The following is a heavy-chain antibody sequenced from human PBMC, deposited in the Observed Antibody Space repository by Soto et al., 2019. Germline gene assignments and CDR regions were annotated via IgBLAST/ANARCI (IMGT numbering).Heavy chain of an antibody. CDR3: ASPLVGYCSGGSCSTDAFDI. J-gene: IGHJ3*02. CDR1: GGTFSSYT. CDR2: IIPILGIA. Sequence: QVQLVQSGAEVQKPGSSVKVSCKASGGTFSSYTISWVRQAPGQGLEWMGRIIPILGIANYAQKFQGRVTITADKSTSTAYMELSSLRSEDTAVYYCASPLVGYCSGGSCSTDAFDIWGQGTMVTVSS. D-gene: IGHD2-15*01. V-gene: IGHV1-69*02.